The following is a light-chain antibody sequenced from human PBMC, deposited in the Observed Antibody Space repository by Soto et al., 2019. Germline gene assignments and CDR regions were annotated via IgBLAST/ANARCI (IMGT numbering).Light chain of an antibody. J-gene: IGLJ1*01. V-gene: IGLV2-11*01. Sequence: QPALTQPRSVSGSPGQSVTISCTGTSSDVGGYNYVSWYQQHPGKGPKLLIYDVTKRPSGVPDRFSGSRSGNTASLTISGLQAEDEANYYCCSFAGSYTFVFGSGTKLTVL. CDR1: SSDVGGYNY. CDR3: CSFAGSYTFV. CDR2: DVT.